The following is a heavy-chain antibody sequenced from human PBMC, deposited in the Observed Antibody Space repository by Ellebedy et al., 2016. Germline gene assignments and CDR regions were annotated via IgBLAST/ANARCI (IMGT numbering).Heavy chain of an antibody. J-gene: IGHJ4*02. CDR2: ISSSSSYI. Sequence: GGSLRLXCAASGFTFSSYSMNWVRQAPGKGLEWVSSISSSSSYIYYADSVKGRFTISRDNAKNSLYLQMNSLRAEDTAVYYCAREPSYSGSPDYWGQGTLVTVSS. V-gene: IGHV3-21*01. CDR1: GFTFSSYS. D-gene: IGHD1-26*01. CDR3: AREPSYSGSPDY.